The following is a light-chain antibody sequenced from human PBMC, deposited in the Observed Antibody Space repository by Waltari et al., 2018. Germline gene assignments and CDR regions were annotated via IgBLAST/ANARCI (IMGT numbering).Light chain of an antibody. CDR2: SAS. V-gene: IGKV1-NL1*01. CDR3: QQYYITPPT. CDR1: QAISIS. J-gene: IGKJ1*01. Sequence: DTLMTQSPSSLSASVGDTVTITCRATQAISISVNWYKTTPGMAPRLLIFSASTLPRGVSSRFRGSGSGTDFTLPISSLQAEDVAVYYCQQYYITPPTFGQGTKVEIK.